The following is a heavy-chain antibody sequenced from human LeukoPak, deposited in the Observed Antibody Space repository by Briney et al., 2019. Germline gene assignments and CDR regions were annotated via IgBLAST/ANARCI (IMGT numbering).Heavy chain of an antibody. CDR2: ISGSGGST. CDR1: GFTLSSYA. CDR3: AKGRRLIAVAGPDY. Sequence: GGSLRLSCAASGFTLSSYAMSWVRQAPGKGLEWVSAISGSGGSTYYADSVKGRFTISRDNSKNTLYLQMNSLRAEDTAVYYCAKGRRLIAVAGPDYWGQGTLVTVSS. D-gene: IGHD6-19*01. J-gene: IGHJ4*02. V-gene: IGHV3-23*01.